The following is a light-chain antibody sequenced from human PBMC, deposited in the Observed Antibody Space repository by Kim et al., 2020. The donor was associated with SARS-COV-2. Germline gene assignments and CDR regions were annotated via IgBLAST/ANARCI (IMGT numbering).Light chain of an antibody. J-gene: IGLJ2*01. CDR2: SDT. CDR3: AAWDDSLNNVV. Sequence: GQRVTSSCSGGSSNIGTNSVTWYQGLPGTAPKLLIYSDTERPSGVPDRFSGSRFGNSASLAITGLQSEDEADYFCAAWDDSLNNVVFGGGTQLTVL. V-gene: IGLV1-44*01. CDR1: SSNIGTNS.